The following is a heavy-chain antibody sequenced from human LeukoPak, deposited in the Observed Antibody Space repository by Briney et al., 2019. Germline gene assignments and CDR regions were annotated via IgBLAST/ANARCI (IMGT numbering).Heavy chain of an antibody. D-gene: IGHD2-15*01. CDR2: VKQDGSEK. CDR1: GFTFSSYS. Sequence: GGSLRLSCAASGFTFSSYSMNWVRQAPGKGLEWVANVKQDGSEKYYVDSVKGRFTISRDNAKNSLYLQMNSLRAEDTAVYYCARDLLFDYWGQGTLVTVSS. CDR3: ARDLLFDY. V-gene: IGHV3-7*01. J-gene: IGHJ4*02.